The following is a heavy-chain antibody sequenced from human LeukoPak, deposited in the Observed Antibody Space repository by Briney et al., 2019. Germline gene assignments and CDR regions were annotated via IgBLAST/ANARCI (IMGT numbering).Heavy chain of an antibody. CDR2: ISSSGSTI. D-gene: IGHD3-16*02. Sequence: PGGSLRLSCAASGFTFSSYEMNWVRQAPGKGLEWVSYISSSGSTIYYADSVKGRFTISRDNAKNSLYLQMNSLRAEDTAVYYCATASERYDYVWGSYRPPEYWGQGTLSPSPQ. V-gene: IGHV3-48*03. J-gene: IGHJ4*02. CDR3: ATASERYDYVWGSYRPPEY. CDR1: GFTFSSYE.